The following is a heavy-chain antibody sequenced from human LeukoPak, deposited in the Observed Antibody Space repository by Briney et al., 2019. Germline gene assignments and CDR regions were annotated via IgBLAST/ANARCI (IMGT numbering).Heavy chain of an antibody. D-gene: IGHD3-10*01. Sequence: ASVTVSCTASGYTFTSYAMNWVRQAPGQGLEWMGWINTNTGNPTYAQGFTGRFVFSLDTSVSTAYLQISSLKAEDTAVYYCASRAMVRGVGYYYMDVWGKGTTVTVSS. CDR1: GYTFTSYA. J-gene: IGHJ6*03. CDR2: INTNTGNP. V-gene: IGHV7-4-1*02. CDR3: ASRAMVRGVGYYYMDV.